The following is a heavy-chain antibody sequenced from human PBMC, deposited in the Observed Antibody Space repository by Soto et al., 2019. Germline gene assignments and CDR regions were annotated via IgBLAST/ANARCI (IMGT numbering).Heavy chain of an antibody. V-gene: IGHV2-5*02. CDR3: VHSPVDTALGGWGGDYYYAMDV. Sequence: QITLKESGPTLVKPTQTLTLTCTFSGFSLSTTGVGVGCIRQPSGKALEWLALIYWDDDKRYSPSLKSRLTLPQEPSKSQVVLTITNMDPVDTAPYYCVHSPVDTALGGWGGDYYYAMDVWGQGTTVTLS. CDR1: GFSLSTTGVG. J-gene: IGHJ6*02. CDR2: IYWDDDK. D-gene: IGHD5-18*01.